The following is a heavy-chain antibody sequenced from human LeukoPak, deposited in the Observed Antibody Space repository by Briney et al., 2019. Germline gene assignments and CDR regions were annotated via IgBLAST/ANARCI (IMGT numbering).Heavy chain of an antibody. CDR2: VSAYNGNT. CDR1: GYTFTSYG. CDR3: ARAFTSYCDILTGYFDY. D-gene: IGHD3-9*01. Sequence: ASVKVSCKASGYTFTSYGISWVRQAPGQGLEWMGWVSAYNGNTNYAQKLQGRVTMTTDTSTSTAYMELRSLRSDDTAVYYCARAFTSYCDILTGYFDYWGQGTLVTVSS. J-gene: IGHJ4*02. V-gene: IGHV1-18*04.